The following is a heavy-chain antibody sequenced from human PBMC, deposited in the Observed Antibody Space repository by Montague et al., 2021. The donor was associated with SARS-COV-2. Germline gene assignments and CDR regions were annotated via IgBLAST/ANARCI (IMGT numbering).Heavy chain of an antibody. D-gene: IGHD4-11*01. V-gene: IGHV3-23*03. CDR2: IYAGESST. CDR1: GFIFGKYA. CDR3: AKDGDFYSNFESAGLDV. Sequence: SLRISCAASGFIFGKYAMSWVRQVPGKGLEWVSVIYAGESSTSYADSVEGRFTISRDNSKNLVFLQMNSLRAEDTAVYYCAKDGDFYSNFESAGLDVWGQGTTVTVSS. J-gene: IGHJ6*02.